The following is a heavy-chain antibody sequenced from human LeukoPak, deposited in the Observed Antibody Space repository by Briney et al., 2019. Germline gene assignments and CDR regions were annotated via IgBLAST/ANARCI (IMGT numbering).Heavy chain of an antibody. D-gene: IGHD6-19*01. V-gene: IGHV3-53*01. CDR1: GFTVSSNY. J-gene: IGHJ4*02. CDR2: IYSGGST. Sequence: GGSLRLSCAASGFTVSSNYMSWVRQAPGKGLEWVSVIYSGGSTYYADSVKGRFTISRDLSKNTLYLQMNSLRVEDTAVYYCAGVDSSGWYCFDYWGQGTLVTVSS. CDR3: AGVDSSGWYCFDY.